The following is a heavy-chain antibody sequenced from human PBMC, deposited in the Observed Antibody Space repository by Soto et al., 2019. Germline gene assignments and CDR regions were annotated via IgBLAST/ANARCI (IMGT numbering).Heavy chain of an antibody. V-gene: IGHV3-33*01. Sequence: GGSLRLSCAASGFSLSDYGMHWVRQAPGKGLEWVAIIYSDGSNKYYADYVKGRFTISRDSSMNTLYLQMNSLRAEDTAVYYCARAKEWSAFDYWGQGTLVTVSS. J-gene: IGHJ4*02. CDR2: IYSDGSNK. CDR3: ARAKEWSAFDY. CDR1: GFSLSDYG. D-gene: IGHD3-3*01.